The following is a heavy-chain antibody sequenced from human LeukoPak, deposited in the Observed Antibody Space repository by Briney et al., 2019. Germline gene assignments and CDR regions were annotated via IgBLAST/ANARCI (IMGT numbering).Heavy chain of an antibody. J-gene: IGHJ4*02. CDR1: GFTFSSYS. CDR3: ARGRYGGNTVDY. D-gene: IGHD4-23*01. Sequence: GGSLRLSCAASGFTFSSYSMNWVRQAPGKGLEWVSSIGSSSSYIYYADSVKGRFTISRDNAKNSLYLQMNSLRAEDTAVYYCARGRYGGNTVDYWGQGTLVTVSS. V-gene: IGHV3-21*01. CDR2: IGSSSSYI.